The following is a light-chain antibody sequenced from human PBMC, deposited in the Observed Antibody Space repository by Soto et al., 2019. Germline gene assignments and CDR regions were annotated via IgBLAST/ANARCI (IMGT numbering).Light chain of an antibody. CDR1: QRISSN. Sequence: EIVMTQSPATLSVSPGERATLYCKASQRISSNLAWYQQKPGQPPRLLIYGASTRATCIPARFSGSGSGTEFTLTIIGLQSEDFALYYCQQYNIWPPYTFGQGPKLEIK. V-gene: IGKV3-15*01. CDR3: QQYNIWPPYT. CDR2: GAS. J-gene: IGKJ2*01.